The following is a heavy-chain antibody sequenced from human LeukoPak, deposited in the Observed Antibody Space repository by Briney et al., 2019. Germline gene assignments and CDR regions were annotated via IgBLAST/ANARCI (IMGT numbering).Heavy chain of an antibody. Sequence: PGGSLRLSCAASGFTFSSFWMTWVRQAPGKGLEWVANIRQDGSAKYYVDSVKGRFTISRDNAKNSLCLQLNSLRAEDTAVYYCATLSIAAAGPSDYWGQGTLVTVSS. CDR3: ATLSIAAAGPSDY. J-gene: IGHJ4*02. CDR2: IRQDGSAK. D-gene: IGHD6-13*01. V-gene: IGHV3-7*02. CDR1: GFTFSSFW.